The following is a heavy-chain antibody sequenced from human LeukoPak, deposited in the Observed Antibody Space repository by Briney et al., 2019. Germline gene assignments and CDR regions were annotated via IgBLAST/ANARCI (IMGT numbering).Heavy chain of an antibody. D-gene: IGHD3-10*01. J-gene: IGHJ4*02. CDR1: GGSISSYY. Sequence: PSETLSLTCTVSGGSISSYYWSWIRQPPGKGLEWIGEINHSGSTNYNPSLKSRVTISVDTSKNQFSLKLSSVTAADTAVYYCARRGARGSGSYYNDWGQGTLVTVSS. CDR3: ARRGARGSGSYYND. CDR2: INHSGST. V-gene: IGHV4-34*01.